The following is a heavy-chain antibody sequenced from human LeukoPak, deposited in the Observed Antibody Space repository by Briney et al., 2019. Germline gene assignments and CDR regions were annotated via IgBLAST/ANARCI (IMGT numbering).Heavy chain of an antibody. Sequence: PGGSLRLSCAASGFTFSSYAMSWVRQAPRKGLEWVSAISGSGGSTYYADSVKGRFTISRDNSKNTLYLQMNSLRAEDTAVYYCALMNYYDSSGLDYWGQGTLVTVSS. CDR1: GFTFSSYA. J-gene: IGHJ4*02. V-gene: IGHV3-23*01. CDR3: ALMNYYDSSGLDY. D-gene: IGHD3-22*01. CDR2: ISGSGGST.